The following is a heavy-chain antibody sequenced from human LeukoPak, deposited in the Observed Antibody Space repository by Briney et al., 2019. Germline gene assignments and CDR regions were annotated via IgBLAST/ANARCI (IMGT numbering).Heavy chain of an antibody. CDR3: ARGGEHVDLDFDY. CDR1: GGSISSYY. D-gene: IGHD5-12*01. Sequence: SETLSLTCTVSGGSISSYYWSWIRQPPGKGLEWIGYIYYSGSTNYNPSLKSRVTISVDTSKNQFSLKLSSVTAADTAVYYCARGGEHVDLDFDYWGQGTLVTVSS. J-gene: IGHJ4*02. CDR2: IYYSGST. V-gene: IGHV4-59*01.